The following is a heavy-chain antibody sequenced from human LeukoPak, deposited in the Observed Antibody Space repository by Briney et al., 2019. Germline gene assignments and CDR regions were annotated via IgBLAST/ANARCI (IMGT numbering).Heavy chain of an antibody. CDR3: ARDSGGPDYYGSGSYFLDAFDI. D-gene: IGHD3-10*01. CDR1: GYTXTSYG. V-gene: IGHV1-18*01. CDR2: ISSYNGNT. Sequence: GASVKVSCKASGYTXTSYGISGVRQAPGQGLEWMGWISSYNGNTNYAQKLQGRVTMTTDTSTSTAYMELRSLRSDDTAVYYCARDSGGPDYYGSGSYFLDAFDIWGQGTMVTVSS. J-gene: IGHJ3*02.